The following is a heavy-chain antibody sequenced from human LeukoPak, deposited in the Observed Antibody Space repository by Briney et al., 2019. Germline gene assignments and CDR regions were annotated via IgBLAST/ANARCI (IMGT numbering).Heavy chain of an antibody. V-gene: IGHV3-69-1*02. J-gene: IGHJ4*02. CDR1: GFSISGRD. D-gene: IGHD2-21*02. Sequence: PGGSLRLSCAVSGFSISGRDMTWGRQAPGKGLDGVSSIGRGGKIFYTDSVKGRFTVSRDTSKNTLFLQMNSLRAEDTAVYYCATTAWTGQFPDYFDVWGQGALVTVSS. CDR3: ATTAWTGQFPDYFDV. CDR2: IGRGGKI.